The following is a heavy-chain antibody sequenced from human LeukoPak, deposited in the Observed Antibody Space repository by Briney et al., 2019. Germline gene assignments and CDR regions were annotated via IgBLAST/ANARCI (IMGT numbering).Heavy chain of an antibody. J-gene: IGHJ3*02. CDR1: GYTFTSYG. V-gene: IGHV1-18*01. CDR3: ARGLYCTNGVCYIVAFDI. Sequence: ASVKVSCKASGYTFTSYGISWVRQAPGQGLEWMGWIRAYNGNTNYAQKLQGRVTMTTDTSTSTAYMELRSLRSDDTAVYYCARGLYCTNGVCYIVAFDIWGQGTMVTVSS. D-gene: IGHD2-8*01. CDR2: IRAYNGNT.